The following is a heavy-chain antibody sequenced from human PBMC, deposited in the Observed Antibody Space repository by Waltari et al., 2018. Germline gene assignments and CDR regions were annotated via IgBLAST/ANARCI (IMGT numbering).Heavy chain of an antibody. CDR1: GFRFTSYW. CDR3: VRDKPYGSYDI. Sequence: EVQVVESGGDLVQPGGSLRLSCVASGFRFTSYWMSWVRQAPGKGLEWMANVKEDGSAKTYMDSVKGRFTIARDNAKNSVFLQMNNLRVEDTAVYYCVRDKPYGSYDIWGQGTMVTVSS. CDR2: VKEDGSAK. D-gene: IGHD2-15*01. V-gene: IGHV3-7*01. J-gene: IGHJ3*02.